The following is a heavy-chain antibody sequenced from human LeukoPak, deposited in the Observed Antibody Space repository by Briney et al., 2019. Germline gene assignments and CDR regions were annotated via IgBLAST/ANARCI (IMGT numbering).Heavy chain of an antibody. Sequence: SETLSLTCAVYGGSFSGYYWSWIRQPPGKGLEWIGEINHSGSTNYNPSLKSRVTISVDTPKNQFSLKLSSVTAADTAVYYCARLPQLYYYGSGSYYNYWGQGTLVTVSS. D-gene: IGHD3-10*01. V-gene: IGHV4-34*01. CDR2: INHSGST. CDR1: GGSFSGYY. J-gene: IGHJ4*02. CDR3: ARLPQLYYYGSGSYYNY.